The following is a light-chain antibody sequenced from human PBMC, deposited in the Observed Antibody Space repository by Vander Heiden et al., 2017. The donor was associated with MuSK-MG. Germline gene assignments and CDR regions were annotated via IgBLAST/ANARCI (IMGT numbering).Light chain of an antibody. V-gene: IGKV1-27*01. CDR3: QKYNSVPQT. J-gene: IGKJ3*01. Sequence: DIQMTQSPSSLSASVGDGVTFTCRASQDINNYLAWYQQRPGKVPKLLIYAASTLHSGVPSRFSGSGSGTDFTLTISSLQPEDVATYYCQKYNSVPQTFGPGTKVDI. CDR2: AAS. CDR1: QDINNY.